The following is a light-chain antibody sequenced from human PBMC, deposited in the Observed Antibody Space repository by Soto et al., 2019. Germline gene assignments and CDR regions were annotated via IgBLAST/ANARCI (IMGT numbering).Light chain of an antibody. Sequence: DIQMTQSPSSLSASVGDRVTITCRASQSITTYLNWYRQKPGKAPKPLIYAASSLTSGVPSRLSGSGSETEFTLSISSLQPEDFTTYFCQQIYSAPLTFGGGTKVDIK. CDR3: QQIYSAPLT. V-gene: IGKV1-39*01. CDR2: AAS. CDR1: QSITTY. J-gene: IGKJ4*01.